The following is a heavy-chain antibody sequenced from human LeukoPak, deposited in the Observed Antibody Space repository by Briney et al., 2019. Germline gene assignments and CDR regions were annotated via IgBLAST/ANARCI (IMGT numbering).Heavy chain of an antibody. Sequence: NTSETLSLTCTVSGGSISSSSYYWGWIRQPPGKGLEWIGSIYYTGSTYYNPSLKSRVTISVDTSKNQFSLKLTSVTAADTAVYYCARLRGYSYGAIDYWGQGTLVTVSS. CDR2: IYYTGST. D-gene: IGHD5-18*01. CDR3: ARLRGYSYGAIDY. V-gene: IGHV4-39*01. J-gene: IGHJ4*02. CDR1: GGSISSSSYY.